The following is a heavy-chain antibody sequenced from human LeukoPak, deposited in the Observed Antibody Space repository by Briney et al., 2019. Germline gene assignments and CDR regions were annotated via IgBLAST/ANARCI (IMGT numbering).Heavy chain of an antibody. CDR2: ITWNSGEI. CDR1: GFTFSTYS. V-gene: IGHV3-9*01. Sequence: PGGSLRLSCAASGFTFSTYSMNWVRQAPGKGLEWVSGITWNSGEIDYADSVKGRFTISRDSATKSVYLQMNSLTTEDTALYYCVKEENPYGSGFDAFDLWGQGTMVAVSS. D-gene: IGHD3-10*01. J-gene: IGHJ3*01. CDR3: VKEENPYGSGFDAFDL.